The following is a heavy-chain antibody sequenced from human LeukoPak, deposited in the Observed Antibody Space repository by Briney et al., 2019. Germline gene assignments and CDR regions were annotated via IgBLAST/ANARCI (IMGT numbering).Heavy chain of an antibody. J-gene: IGHJ3*02. V-gene: IGHV3-21*01. D-gene: IGHD1-26*01. CDR2: ISSSSSYI. CDR3: ARALPSPLYSGSYADAFDI. Sequence: GGSLRLSCAASGFTFSSYSMNWVRQAPGKGLEWVSSISSSSSYIYYADSVKGRFTISRDNTKNSLYLQMNSLRAEDTAVYYCARALPSPLYSGSYADAFDIWGQGTMVTVSS. CDR1: GFTFSSYS.